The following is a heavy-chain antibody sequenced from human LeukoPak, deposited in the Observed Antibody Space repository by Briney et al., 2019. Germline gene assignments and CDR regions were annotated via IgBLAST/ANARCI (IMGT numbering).Heavy chain of an antibody. D-gene: IGHD3-22*01. J-gene: IGHJ4*02. CDR2: ISDTGGRT. CDR3: AKRGVVIRVILVGFHKEAYYFDS. Sequence: RGSLRLSCADSGITLSNYGMTWVRQAPGKGREWVAGISDTGGRTNYADSVKGRFTISRDNPKNTLYLQMNSLRAEDTAVYFCAKRGVVIRVILVGFHKEAYYFDSWGQGALVTVSS. CDR1: GITLSNYG. V-gene: IGHV3-23*01.